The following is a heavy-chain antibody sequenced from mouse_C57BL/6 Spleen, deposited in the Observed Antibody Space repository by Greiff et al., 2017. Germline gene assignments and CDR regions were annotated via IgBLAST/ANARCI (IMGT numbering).Heavy chain of an antibody. CDR3: SSYYYGSSAGFAD. D-gene: IGHD1-1*01. V-gene: IGHV1-42*01. Sequence: VQLQQSGPELVKPGASVKISCKASGYSFTGYYMNWVKQSPEKSLEWIGEINPSTGGTTYNQKFKAKATLTVDKSSSTAYMQLKSLTSEDSAVSYCSSYYYGSSAGFADWGQGTLVTVSA. J-gene: IGHJ3*01. CDR1: GYSFTGYY. CDR2: INPSTGGT.